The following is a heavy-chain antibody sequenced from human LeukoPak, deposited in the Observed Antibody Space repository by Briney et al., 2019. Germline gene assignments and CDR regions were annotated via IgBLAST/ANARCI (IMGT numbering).Heavy chain of an antibody. Sequence: GGSLRLSCAASGFTFSSYGMHWVRQAPGKGLEWVAVISYDGSNKYYADSVKGRFTISRDNSKNTLYLQMNSLRAEDTAVYYFAKDVDVGTLDYWDKGTLVTVSS. D-gene: IGHD7-27*01. V-gene: IGHV3-30*18. CDR3: AKDVDVGTLDY. J-gene: IGHJ4*02. CDR1: GFTFSSYG. CDR2: ISYDGSNK.